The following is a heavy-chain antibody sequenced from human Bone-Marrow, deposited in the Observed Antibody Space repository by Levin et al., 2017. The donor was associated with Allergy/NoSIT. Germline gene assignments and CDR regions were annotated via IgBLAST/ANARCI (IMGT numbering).Heavy chain of an antibody. Sequence: GGSLRLSCAASGFTFSSYWMHWVRQAPGKGLVWVSRINSDGSSTSYADSVKGRFTISRDNAKNTLYLQMNSLRAEDTAVYYCARPPPEEPGNYYDSSGYGGAFDIWGQGTMVTVSS. CDR3: ARPPPEEPGNYYDSSGYGGAFDI. CDR2: INSDGSST. V-gene: IGHV3-74*01. CDR1: GFTFSSYW. J-gene: IGHJ3*02. D-gene: IGHD3-22*01.